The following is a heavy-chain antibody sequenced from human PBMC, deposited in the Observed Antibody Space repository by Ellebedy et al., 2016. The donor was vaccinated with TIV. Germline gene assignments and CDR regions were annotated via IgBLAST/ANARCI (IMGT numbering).Heavy chain of an antibody. CDR3: AKGKGGRWDYFDY. V-gene: IGHV3-23*01. D-gene: IGHD4-23*01. J-gene: IGHJ4*02. Sequence: PGGSLRLSCAASGFPFIPAWMNWVRQAPGKGLEWVSAISGSGGSTYYPDPVKGRFTISRDNSKNTLYLQMNSLRAEDTAVYYCAKGKGGRWDYFDYWGQGTLVTVSS. CDR1: GFPFIPAW. CDR2: ISGSGGST.